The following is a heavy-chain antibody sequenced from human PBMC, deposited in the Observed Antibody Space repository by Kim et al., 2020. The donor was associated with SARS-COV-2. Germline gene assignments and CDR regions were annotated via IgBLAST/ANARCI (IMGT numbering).Heavy chain of an antibody. CDR3: AKDPRIAAAGGYYYYGMDV. Sequence: GGSLRLSCAASGFTFSSYAMSWVRQAPGKGLEWVSAISGSGGSTYYADSVKGRFTISRDNSKNTLYLQMNSLRAEDTAVYYCAKDPRIAAAGGYYYYGMDVWGQGTTVTVSS. CDR2: ISGSGGST. V-gene: IGHV3-23*01. J-gene: IGHJ6*02. CDR1: GFTFSSYA. D-gene: IGHD6-13*01.